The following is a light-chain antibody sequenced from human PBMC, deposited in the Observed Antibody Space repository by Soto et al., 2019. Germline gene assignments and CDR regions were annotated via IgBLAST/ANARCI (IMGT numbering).Light chain of an antibody. J-gene: IGKJ1*01. V-gene: IGKV1-5*01. Sequence: DIQMTQSPSTLSASVGDRVTITCRASQSISSWLAWYQQKPGKDPKLLIYDASSFESVVPSRFGGSGSGTEFTLTISSLQPDDFATYYCQQYNSYPWTFGQGTKVEIK. CDR2: DAS. CDR1: QSISSW. CDR3: QQYNSYPWT.